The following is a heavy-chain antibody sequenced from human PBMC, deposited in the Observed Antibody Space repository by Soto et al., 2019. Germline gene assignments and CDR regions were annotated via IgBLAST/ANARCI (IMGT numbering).Heavy chain of an antibody. CDR1: GGSISSGGYY. CDR2: IYYSGST. Sequence: QVQLQESGPGLMKPSQTLSLTCTVSGGSISSGGYYWTWIRQYPGKGLEWIGYIYYSGSTFYNPSIKSRVSISVDTSKNQFSLNLSSVTAADTAVYYCARGLSVTLFDYWGQGTLVTVSS. CDR3: ARGLSVTLFDY. J-gene: IGHJ4*02. V-gene: IGHV4-31*03. D-gene: IGHD4-17*01.